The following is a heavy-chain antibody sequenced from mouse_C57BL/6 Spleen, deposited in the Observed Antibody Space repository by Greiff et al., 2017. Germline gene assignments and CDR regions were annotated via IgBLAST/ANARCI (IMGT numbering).Heavy chain of an antibody. CDR3: SRCQAYNYYAKDC. D-gene: IGHD3-2*02. V-gene: IGHV7-3*01. CDR2: ISNKANGYTT. CDR1: GFTFTDYY. J-gene: IGHJ4*01. Sequence: EVKLMESGGGLVQPGGSLSLSCAASGFTFTDYYMSWVRQTPGKGLEWLGFISNKANGYTTAYSASVKGRFTISRDNSQSILYLQMNALRAENTATYYCSRCQAYNYYAKDCWGPAPSVTV.